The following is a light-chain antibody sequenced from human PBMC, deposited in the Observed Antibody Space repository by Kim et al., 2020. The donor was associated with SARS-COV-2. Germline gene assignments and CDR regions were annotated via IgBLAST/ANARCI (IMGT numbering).Light chain of an antibody. CDR2: SNN. Sequence: GQRVTISCSGSSSNSGSTTVSWYQQLPGAAPKLLIYSNNQRPSGVPDRFSGSKSGTSASLAISGLQSEDEADYYCATWDDSLNAVVFGGGTQLTVL. CDR1: SSNSGSTT. CDR3: ATWDDSLNAVV. V-gene: IGLV1-44*01. J-gene: IGLJ2*01.